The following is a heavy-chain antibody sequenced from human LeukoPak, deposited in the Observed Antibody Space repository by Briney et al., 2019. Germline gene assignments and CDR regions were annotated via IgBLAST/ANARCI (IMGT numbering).Heavy chain of an antibody. V-gene: IGHV1-69*05. D-gene: IGHD4-11*01. CDR3: ARGRTTGEFDY. CDR2: INPIFHTP. J-gene: IGHJ4*02. Sequence: SVKVSCKASGGTFSSHAISWVRQAPGQGLEWMGVINPIFHTPTYAKKFQGRLRITKDESMSTASMDLSSLISDDTAVYYCARGRTTGEFDYWGQGTLVTVSS. CDR1: GGTFSSHA.